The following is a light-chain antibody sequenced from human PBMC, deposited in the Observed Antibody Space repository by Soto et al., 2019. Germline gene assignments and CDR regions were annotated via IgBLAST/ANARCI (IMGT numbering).Light chain of an antibody. Sequence: EIVLTQSPGTLSLSPGERATLSCRASQSVSSSSLAWYQHKPGQAPRLLMYDASSRATGIPDRFRGSGSGTDFSLIISRLEPEDFAVYYCHQYHSSTGTFGQGTSVEIQ. CDR1: QSVSSSS. CDR2: DAS. CDR3: HQYHSSTGT. V-gene: IGKV3-20*01. J-gene: IGKJ1*01.